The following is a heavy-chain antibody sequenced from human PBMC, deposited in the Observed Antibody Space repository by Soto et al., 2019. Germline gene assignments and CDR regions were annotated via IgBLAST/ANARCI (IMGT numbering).Heavy chain of an antibody. CDR3: AKDPVPRGRAEYFNH. CDR2: ISWDGDST. D-gene: IGHD2-2*01. CDR1: GFTFDDYA. J-gene: IGHJ1*01. Sequence: GGSLRLSCAASGFTFDDYAMHWVRQAPGKGLEWVSLISWDGDSTYYTDSVKGRFTISRDNSKNSLYLQMNSLRAEDTALYYCAKDPVPRGRAEYFNHWGQGTLVTVSS. V-gene: IGHV3-43D*04.